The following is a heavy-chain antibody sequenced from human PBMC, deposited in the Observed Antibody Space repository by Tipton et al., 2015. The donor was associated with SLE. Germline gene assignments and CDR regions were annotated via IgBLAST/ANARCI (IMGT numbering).Heavy chain of an antibody. J-gene: IGHJ6*03. CDR3: ARGSQGYYYYYYYMDV. V-gene: IGHV4-59*01. Sequence: TLSLTCTVSGCSISSYYWSWIRQPPGKGLEWIGYIYYSGSTNYNPSLKSRVTISVDTSKNQFSLKLSSVTAADTAVYYCARGSQGYYYYYYYMDVWGNGTPVLVSS. CDR1: GCSISSYY. CDR2: IYYSGST. D-gene: IGHD6-13*01.